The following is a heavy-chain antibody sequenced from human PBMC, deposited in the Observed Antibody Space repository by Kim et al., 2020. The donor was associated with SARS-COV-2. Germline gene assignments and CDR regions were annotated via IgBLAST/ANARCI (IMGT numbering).Heavy chain of an antibody. CDR3: ARGDTGDEDSPLGYYGMDV. D-gene: IGHD7-27*01. CDR2: INTNTGNP. V-gene: IGHV7-4-1*02. Sequence: ASVKVSCKASGYTFTSYAMNWVRQAPGQGLEWMGWINTNTGNPTYAQGFTGRFVFSLDTSVSTAYLQISSLKAEDTAVYYCARGDTGDEDSPLGYYGMDVWGQGTTVTVSS. J-gene: IGHJ6*02. CDR1: GYTFTSYA.